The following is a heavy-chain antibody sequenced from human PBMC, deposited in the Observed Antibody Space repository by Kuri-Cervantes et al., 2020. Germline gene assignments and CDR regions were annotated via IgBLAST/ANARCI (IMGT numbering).Heavy chain of an antibody. D-gene: IGHD6-6*01. J-gene: IGHJ6*03. Sequence: LSLTCAASGFTFSSYAMHWVRQAPGKGLEWVAVISYDGSNKYYADSVKGRFTISRDNSKNTLYLQMNSLRAEDTAVYYCARDPVYSSSALFYYYYYMDVWGKGTTVTVSS. CDR2: ISYDGSNK. V-gene: IGHV3-30-3*01. CDR3: ARDPVYSSSALFYYYYYMDV. CDR1: GFTFSSYA.